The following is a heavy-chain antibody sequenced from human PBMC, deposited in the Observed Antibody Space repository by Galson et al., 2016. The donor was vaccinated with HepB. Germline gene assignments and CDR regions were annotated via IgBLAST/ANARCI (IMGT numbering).Heavy chain of an antibody. Sequence: QSGAEVKKPGESLKISCKGSGYSFTTYWIAWVRRMPGKGLEWMGIIYPGDSDTRYSPSFQGQVTISADTSISTAYLQWSSLKDSDTAMYYCAGRDYAPYEDSGVSSDYESFQRWGQGTLVPVPS. D-gene: IGHD3-16*01. V-gene: IGHV5-51*01. CDR3: AGRDYAPYEDSGVSSDYESFQR. J-gene: IGHJ1*01. CDR2: IYPGDSDT. CDR1: GYSFTTYW.